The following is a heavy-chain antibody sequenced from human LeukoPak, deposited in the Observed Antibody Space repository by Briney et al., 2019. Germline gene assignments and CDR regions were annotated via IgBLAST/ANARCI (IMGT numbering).Heavy chain of an antibody. CDR1: GFTFSSYW. D-gene: IGHD1-14*01. V-gene: IGHV3-7*01. CDR2: INHNGNVN. CDR3: AREPSRRTALGAFDI. Sequence: PGGSLRLSCAASGFTFSSYWMNWARQAPGKGLEWVASINHNGNVNYYVDSVKGRFTISRDNAKNSLYLQMNSLRAEDTAVYYCAREPSRRTALGAFDIWGQGTMVTVSS. J-gene: IGHJ3*02.